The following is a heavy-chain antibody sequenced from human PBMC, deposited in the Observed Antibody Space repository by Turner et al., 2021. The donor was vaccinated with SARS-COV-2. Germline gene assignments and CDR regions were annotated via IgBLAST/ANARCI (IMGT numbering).Heavy chain of an antibody. CDR1: GFTFSSYA. CDR2: ISYHGSNK. J-gene: IGHJ4*02. D-gene: IGHD6-13*01. CDR3: AREELAAAGPPFDY. Sequence: QVQLVESGGGVVQPGRSLRLSCAASGFTFSSYAMHWVRQAPGKGLEWVAVISYHGSNKYYADSVKGRFTISRDNSKNTLYLQMNSLRAEDTAVYYCAREELAAAGPPFDYWGQGTLVTVSS. V-gene: IGHV3-30-3*01.